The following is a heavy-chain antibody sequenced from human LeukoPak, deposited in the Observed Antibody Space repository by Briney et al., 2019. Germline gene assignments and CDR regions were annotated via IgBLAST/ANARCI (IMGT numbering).Heavy chain of an antibody. J-gene: IGHJ5*02. D-gene: IGHD6-19*01. CDR3: AKDFASGWSHNWFDP. CDR1: GLTFSNYA. V-gene: IGHV3-9*01. Sequence: GGSLRLSCAASGLTFSNYAMSWVRQAPGKGLEWVSGISWNSGSIGYADSVKGRFTSRDNAKNSLYLQMNSLRAEDTAVYYCAKDFASGWSHNWFDPWGQGTLVTVSS. CDR2: ISWNSGSI.